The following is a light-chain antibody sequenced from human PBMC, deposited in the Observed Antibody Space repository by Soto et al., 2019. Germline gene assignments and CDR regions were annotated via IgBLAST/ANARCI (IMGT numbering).Light chain of an antibody. J-gene: IGKJ4*01. CDR3: QQYFSYPLT. Sequence: DIRMTQSPSTLSASVGDRVIITCRASQSPGTWMAWYQQKPGTAPVLLIYDVSKLESGVPSRFSGRASGTEFTLTITRLQPDDFATYYCQQYFSYPLTFGGGTKVEIK. V-gene: IGKV1-5*01. CDR1: QSPGTW. CDR2: DVS.